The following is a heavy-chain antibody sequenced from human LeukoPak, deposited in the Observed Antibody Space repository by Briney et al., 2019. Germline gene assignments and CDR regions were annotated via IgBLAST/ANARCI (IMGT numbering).Heavy chain of an antibody. CDR1: GFTFSSYG. D-gene: IGHD3-3*01. J-gene: IGHJ4*02. Sequence: PGGSLRLSCAASGFTFSSYGMHWVRQAPGKGLEWVAVTSYDGNNKNYADSVKGRFTISRDNSKNTLYLQMNSLRAEDTAVYYCAKDVRIFGVLIPAAPDYWGQGTLVTVSS. CDR3: AKDVRIFGVLIPAAPDY. V-gene: IGHV3-30*18. CDR2: TSYDGNNK.